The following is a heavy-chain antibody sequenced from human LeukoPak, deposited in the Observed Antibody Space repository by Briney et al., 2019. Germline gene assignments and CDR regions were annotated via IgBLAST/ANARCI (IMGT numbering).Heavy chain of an antibody. CDR3: AKDLLWSRELSNY. V-gene: IGHV3-74*01. CDR1: GFTFSSYW. CDR2: INNDGSST. Sequence: GGSLRLSCAASGFTFSSYWMHWVRQVPGKGLVWVSRINNDGSSTSYADSVKGRFTISRDNAKNTLYLQMNSLRAEDTAVYYCAKDLLWSRELSNYWGQGTLVTVSS. D-gene: IGHD3-10*01. J-gene: IGHJ4*02.